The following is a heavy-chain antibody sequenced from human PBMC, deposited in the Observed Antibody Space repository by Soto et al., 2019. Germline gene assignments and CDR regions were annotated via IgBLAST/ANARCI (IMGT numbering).Heavy chain of an antibody. V-gene: IGHV1-69*06. D-gene: IGHD3-3*01. Sequence: SVKVSCKASGGTFSSYAISWVRQAPGQGLEWMGGIIPIFGTANYAQKFQGRVTITADKSTSTAYMELSSLRSEDTAVYYCASPLEWLLCPHYYGMDVWGQGTTVTVSS. J-gene: IGHJ6*02. CDR1: GGTFSSYA. CDR2: IIPIFGTA. CDR3: ASPLEWLLCPHYYGMDV.